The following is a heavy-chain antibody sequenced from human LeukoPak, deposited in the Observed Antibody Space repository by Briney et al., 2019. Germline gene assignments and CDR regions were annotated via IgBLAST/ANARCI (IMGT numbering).Heavy chain of an antibody. J-gene: IGHJ1*01. Sequence: GGSLRLSCAASGFTFSSYGMHWVRQAPGKGLEWVAFIRYDGSNKYYADSVKGRFTISRDNSKNTLYLQMNSLRAEDTAVYYCAKELHPGGGGAEYFQHWGQGTLVTVSS. D-gene: IGHD2-15*01. CDR3: AKELHPGGGGAEYFQH. CDR1: GFTFSSYG. V-gene: IGHV3-30*02. CDR2: IRYDGSNK.